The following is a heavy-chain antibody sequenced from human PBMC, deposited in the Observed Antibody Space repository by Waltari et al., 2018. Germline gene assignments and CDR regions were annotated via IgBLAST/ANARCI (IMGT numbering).Heavy chain of an antibody. CDR2: IGSSGANT. J-gene: IGHJ4*02. CDR1: GFTFSSFS. V-gene: IGHV3-23*01. D-gene: IGHD3-9*01. Sequence: EVQLLESGGGLVQPGGSLRLSCTASGFTFSSFSMSWVRQAPGKGLWCVSSIGSSGANTYYANSVKGRFTVSRDNSKNTVYLQINSLRAEDTATYYCVKDRPDWPIDYWGQGTLVTVSS. CDR3: VKDRPDWPIDY.